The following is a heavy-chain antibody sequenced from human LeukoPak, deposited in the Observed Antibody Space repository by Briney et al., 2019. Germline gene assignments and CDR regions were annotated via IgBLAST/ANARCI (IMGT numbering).Heavy chain of an antibody. Sequence: GGSLRLSCAASGFPFSSYWMHWVRQAPGKGLVWVSRINSDGSSTSYADSVKGRFTISRDNAKNTLYLQMNSLRAEDTAVYYCARGRIAAAGTVYWGQGTLVTVSS. CDR2: INSDGSST. V-gene: IGHV3-74*01. J-gene: IGHJ4*01. CDR3: ARGRIAAAGTVY. D-gene: IGHD6-13*01. CDR1: GFPFSSYW.